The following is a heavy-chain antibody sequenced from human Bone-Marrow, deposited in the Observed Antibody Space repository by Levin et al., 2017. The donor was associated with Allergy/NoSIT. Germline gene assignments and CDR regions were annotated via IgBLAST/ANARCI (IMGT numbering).Heavy chain of an antibody. Sequence: AGGSLRLSCAASGYSFSNYGMHWVRQAPGKGLEWVALIWYDGGNREYAQSVKGRFTISSDSSKNTVFLQMDSLRDEDTAVYYCASDGAESGTYYADSSGHPLDFWGQGIPVTVSS. D-gene: IGHD3-3*01. J-gene: IGHJ4*02. CDR2: IWYDGGNR. CDR1: GYSFSNYG. CDR3: ASDGAESGTYYADSSGHPLDF. V-gene: IGHV3-33*01.